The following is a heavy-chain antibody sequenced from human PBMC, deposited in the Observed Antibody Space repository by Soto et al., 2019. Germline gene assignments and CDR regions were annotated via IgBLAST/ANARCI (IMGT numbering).Heavy chain of an antibody. V-gene: IGHV3-15*01. J-gene: IGHJ4*02. Sequence: GGSLRLSXAASGFTFSNAWMSWVRQAPGKGLEWVGRIKSKTDGGTTDYAAPVKGRFTISRDDSKNTLYLQMNSLKTEDTAVYYCTTDPWGGYCTNGVCYQVSYWGQGTLVTVSS. D-gene: IGHD2-8*01. CDR3: TTDPWGGYCTNGVCYQVSY. CDR2: IKSKTDGGTT. CDR1: GFTFSNAW.